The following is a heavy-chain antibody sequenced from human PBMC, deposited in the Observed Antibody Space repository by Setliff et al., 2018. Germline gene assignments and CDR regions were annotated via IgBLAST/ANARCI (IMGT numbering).Heavy chain of an antibody. V-gene: IGHV4-61*09. CDR2: IYTRGST. J-gene: IGHJ2*01. CDR1: GDSITSGSYY. D-gene: IGHD3-16*02. CDR3: ARGQDSDYIWGGYRYTTGEDWYFDL. Sequence: PSETLSLTCTVSGDSITSGSYYWSWIRQPAGKGLEWIGQIYTRGSTNENPSLKSRVTISVDTSKNQVSLKLSSVTAADTAVYYCARGQDSDYIWGGYRYTTGEDWYFDLWGRGTLVTAPQ.